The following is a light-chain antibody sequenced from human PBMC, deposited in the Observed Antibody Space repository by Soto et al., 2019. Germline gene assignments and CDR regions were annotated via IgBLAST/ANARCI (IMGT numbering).Light chain of an antibody. CDR2: DVT. CDR1: SSDVGSYNY. J-gene: IGLJ3*02. Sequence: QSALTQPRSVSGSPGESVTISCTGSSSDVGSYNYVSWYQQYPGKAPKVMIYDVTERPSEVPDRFSGSKSGNTASLTISGLQAEDEADYYCATWEDNLTARVFGGGTKVTVL. V-gene: IGLV2-11*01. CDR3: ATWEDNLTARV.